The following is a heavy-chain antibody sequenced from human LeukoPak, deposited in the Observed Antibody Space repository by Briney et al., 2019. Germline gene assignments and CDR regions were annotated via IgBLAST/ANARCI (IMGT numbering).Heavy chain of an antibody. D-gene: IGHD3-22*01. CDR3: ARDRLLYYYDSGPTGHFQH. CDR2: IKQDGSEK. CDR1: GFTFSSYW. Sequence: QAGGSLRLSCAASGFTFSSYWMSWVHQAPGKGLEWVANIKQDGSEKYYVDSVKGRFTISRDNAKNSLYLQMSSLRADDTAVYYCARDRLLYYYDSGPTGHFQHWGQGTLVTV. V-gene: IGHV3-7*01. J-gene: IGHJ1*01.